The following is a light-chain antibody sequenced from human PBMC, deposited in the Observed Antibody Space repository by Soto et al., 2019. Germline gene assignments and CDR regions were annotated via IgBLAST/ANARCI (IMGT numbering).Light chain of an antibody. CDR2: DAP. Sequence: EIVMTQSPATLSVSPGERATLSCRASQSVRTYVAWYQQKAGQAPRLLIYDAPNRATGIPARFSGSGSGTDFTLTISSLEPEDFAVYFCQQRINWRSTFGGGTKVDIK. CDR1: QSVRTY. V-gene: IGKV3-11*01. J-gene: IGKJ4*01. CDR3: QQRINWRST.